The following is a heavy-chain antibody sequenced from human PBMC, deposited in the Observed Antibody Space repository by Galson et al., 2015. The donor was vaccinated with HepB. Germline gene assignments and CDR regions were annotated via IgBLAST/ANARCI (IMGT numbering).Heavy chain of an antibody. CDR2: FDPEDGET. Sequence: SVKVSCKVSGYTLTELSMHWVRQAPGKGLEWMGGFDPEDGETIYAQKFQGRVTMTEDTSTDTAYMELSSLRSEDTAVYYCATPTVTTSFPYYYGIDVWGQGTTVTVSS. V-gene: IGHV1-24*01. CDR1: GYTLTELS. D-gene: IGHD4-17*01. CDR3: ATPTVTTSFPYYYGIDV. J-gene: IGHJ6*02.